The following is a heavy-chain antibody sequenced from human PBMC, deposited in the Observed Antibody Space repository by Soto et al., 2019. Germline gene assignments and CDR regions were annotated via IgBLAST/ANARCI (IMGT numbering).Heavy chain of an antibody. D-gene: IGHD1-26*01. CDR1: GYAFTTSA. Sequence: QVHLVQSGAEVQKPGASVRISCQASGYAFTTSAIHWVRQAPGQSLEWMGWINPATGDTKYSQNVRGRVTFALDTSATTAYMDLRSLASHDTAVYYYARASGRSKLLPFYFDHWGQGTQVTVSS. J-gene: IGHJ5*02. V-gene: IGHV1-3*01. CDR3: ARASGRSKLLPFYFDH. CDR2: INPATGDT.